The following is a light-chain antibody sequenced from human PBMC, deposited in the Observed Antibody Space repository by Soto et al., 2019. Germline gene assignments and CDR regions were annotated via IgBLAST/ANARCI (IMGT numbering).Light chain of an antibody. CDR1: QSITNY. CDR2: AAS. CDR3: QQTHSTPRT. Sequence: DLEMTQSPSSLSASVGDRVTITCRASQSITNYVNWYQHKPGKAPKVLIYAASTLQSGVPSRFSGSGSGTDFSLTISSLQTEDFATYYCQQTHSTPRTFGQGTKVEIK. V-gene: IGKV1-39*01. J-gene: IGKJ1*01.